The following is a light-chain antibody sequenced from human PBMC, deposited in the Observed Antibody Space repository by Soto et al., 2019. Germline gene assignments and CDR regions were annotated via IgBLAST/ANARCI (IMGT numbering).Light chain of an antibody. CDR2: GAS. V-gene: IGKV3-15*01. J-gene: IGKJ5*01. Sequence: EIVLTQSPATLSLSPGERATLSCRASQSVSSYLAWYQQKPGQAPRLLIYGASTRATGIPARFSGSGSGTEFTLTISSLQSEDFAVYHCQQYNNWRITFGQGTRLEI. CDR1: QSVSSY. CDR3: QQYNNWRIT.